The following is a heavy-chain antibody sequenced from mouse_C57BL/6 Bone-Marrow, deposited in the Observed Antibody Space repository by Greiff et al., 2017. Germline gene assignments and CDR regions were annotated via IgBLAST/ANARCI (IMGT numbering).Heavy chain of an antibody. J-gene: IGHJ3*01. CDR3: ASGGSPFAY. CDR1: GYTFTSYG. V-gene: IGHV1-81*01. D-gene: IGHD1-1*02. CDR2: IYPRSGNT. Sequence: QVQLKESGAELARPGASVKLSCKASGYTFTSYGISWVKQRTGQGLEWIGEIYPRSGNTYYNEKFKGKATLTADKSSSTAYMELRSLTSEDSAVYFCASGGSPFAYWGQGTLVTVSA.